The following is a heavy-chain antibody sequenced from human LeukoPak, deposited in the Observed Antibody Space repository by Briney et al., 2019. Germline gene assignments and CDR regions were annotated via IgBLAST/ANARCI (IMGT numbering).Heavy chain of an antibody. CDR3: ARRSNFWEFKYY. D-gene: IGHD3-3*01. V-gene: IGHV5-51*01. CDR1: GYTFSSYW. J-gene: IGHJ4*02. CDR2: IYPGDSDT. Sequence: GESLEISCKGSGYTFSSYWIGWVRQMPGKGLEWVVFIYPGDSDTRYSPSFQGQVTISADTSISTAYLQWSSLKASDTAIYYCARRSNFWEFKYYWGQKAPGTVSS.